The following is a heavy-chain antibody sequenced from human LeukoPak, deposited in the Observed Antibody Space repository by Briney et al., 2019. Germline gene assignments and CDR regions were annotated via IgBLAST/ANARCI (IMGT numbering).Heavy chain of an antibody. J-gene: IGHJ4*02. CDR1: GFTFSSYW. CDR3: ARDLNWETY. D-gene: IGHD7-27*01. Sequence: PGGSLRLSCAASGFTFSSYWMSWVRHAPGKGLEWVANIKTDGSQIYYVDSVKGRFTISRNNAKNSLYLQMNSLRAEDTAVYYCARDLNWETYWGQGTLVSVSS. CDR2: IKTDGSQI. V-gene: IGHV3-7*01.